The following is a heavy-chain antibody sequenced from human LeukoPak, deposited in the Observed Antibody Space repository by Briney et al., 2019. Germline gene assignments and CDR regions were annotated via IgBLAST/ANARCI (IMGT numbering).Heavy chain of an antibody. D-gene: IGHD5-18*01. J-gene: IGHJ4*02. CDR1: GGSFSGYY. CDR3: ARRSHSYGYYFDY. V-gene: IGHV4-34*01. Sequence: SETLSLTCAVYGGSFSGYYWSWIRQPPGKGLEWIGEINHSGSTNYNPSLKSRVTISVDTSKNQFSLKLSSVTAADTAVYYCARRSHSYGYYFDYWGQGTLVTVSS. CDR2: INHSGST.